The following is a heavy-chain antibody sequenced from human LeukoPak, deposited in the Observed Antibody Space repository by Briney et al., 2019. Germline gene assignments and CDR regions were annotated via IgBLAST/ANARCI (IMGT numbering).Heavy chain of an antibody. CDR3: ARGPNSNWSGLDS. D-gene: IGHD6-6*01. CDR2: ISPTGSTT. V-gene: IGHV3-74*01. Sequence: QSGVSLGRSCTASGFSFSGHWMHGARQLPGKGLVWVSRISPTGSTTSYADSVKGRFTVSRDNAKNTLYLQVNNLRAEDTAVYYCARGPNSNWSGLDSWGRGTLLTVSS. CDR1: GFSFSGHW. J-gene: IGHJ4*02.